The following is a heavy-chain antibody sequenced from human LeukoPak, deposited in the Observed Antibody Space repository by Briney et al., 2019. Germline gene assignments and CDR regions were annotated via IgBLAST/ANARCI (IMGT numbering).Heavy chain of an antibody. CDR3: ARGGPTGAIDD. Sequence: GGSLRLSCAVSGFTFSSYWMSWVRQAPGKGLEWVANIKEDGSEKYYVDSVKGRFTISRDNAKNSLFLQMNSLRAEDTAVYFCARGGPTGAIDDWGQGTLVTVSS. V-gene: IGHV3-7*01. D-gene: IGHD3-16*01. CDR2: IKEDGSEK. CDR1: GFTFSSYW. J-gene: IGHJ4*02.